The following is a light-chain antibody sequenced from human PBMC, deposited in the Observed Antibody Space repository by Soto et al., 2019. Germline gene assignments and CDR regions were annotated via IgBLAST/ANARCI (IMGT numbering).Light chain of an antibody. CDR2: KAS. CDR1: ESIDSW. Sequence: DIQMTQTPSTLSGSVGDRVTITCRASESIDSWLAWHQQKPGRAPKLLISKASSLESGVPSRFSGSGSGTEFTLTISSLQPDDFATYYCQQYNSYRAFGQGTRLEI. J-gene: IGKJ5*01. V-gene: IGKV1-5*03. CDR3: QQYNSYRA.